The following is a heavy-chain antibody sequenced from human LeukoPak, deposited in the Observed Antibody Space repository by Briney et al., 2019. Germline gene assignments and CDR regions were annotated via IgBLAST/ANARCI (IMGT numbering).Heavy chain of an antibody. D-gene: IGHD3-10*01. CDR2: IRYDGSNK. J-gene: IGHJ4*02. CDR1: GFTFSSYG. CDR3: ARDGLSGSYLLYYFDY. V-gene: IGHV3-30*02. Sequence: GGSLRLSCAASGFTFSSYGMHWVRQAPGKGLEWVAFIRYDGSNKYYADSVKGRFTISRDNSKNTLYLQMNSLRAEDTAVYYCARDGLSGSYLLYYFDYWGQGTLVTVSS.